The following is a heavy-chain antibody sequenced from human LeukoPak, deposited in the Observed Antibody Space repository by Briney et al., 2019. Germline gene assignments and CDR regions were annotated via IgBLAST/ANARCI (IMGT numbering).Heavy chain of an antibody. CDR1: GGSVSSGSYY. CDR2: IYYSGST. D-gene: IGHD3-3*01. Sequence: SETLSLTCTVSGGSVSSGSYYWSWIRQPPGKGLEWIGYIYYSGSTNYNPSLKSRVTISVDTSKNQFSLKLSSVTAADTAVYYCARGYYDFWSGYYGIEDYWGQGTLVTVSS. J-gene: IGHJ4*02. V-gene: IGHV4-61*01. CDR3: ARGYYDFWSGYYGIEDY.